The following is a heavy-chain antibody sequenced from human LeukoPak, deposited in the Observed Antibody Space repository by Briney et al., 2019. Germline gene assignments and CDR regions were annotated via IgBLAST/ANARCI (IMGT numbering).Heavy chain of an antibody. CDR2: INPNSGGT. V-gene: IGHV1-2*02. CDR3: ARDEQVIRFLEWQAQGTIDY. D-gene: IGHD3-3*01. Sequence: ASVKVSCKASGYTFTGYYIHWVRQASGQGLEWMGWINPNSGGTNYAQKFQGRVTMTRDTSISTAYMELSRLRSDDTAVYYCARDEQVIRFLEWQAQGTIDYWGQGTLVTVSS. CDR1: GYTFTGYY. J-gene: IGHJ4*02.